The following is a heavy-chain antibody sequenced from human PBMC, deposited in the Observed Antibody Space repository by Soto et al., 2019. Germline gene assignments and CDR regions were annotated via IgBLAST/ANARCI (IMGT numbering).Heavy chain of an antibody. Sequence: SETLSPTCTVSGVSISSGGYYWSWIRQHPGKGLEWIGYIYYSGSTYYNPSLKSRVTISVDTSKNQFSLKLSSVTAADTAVYYCARTIFGPAYYYYYYMDPWGQGTMV. CDR2: IYYSGST. CDR1: GVSISSGGYY. D-gene: IGHD3-3*01. CDR3: ARTIFGPAYYYYYYMDP. J-gene: IGHJ6*03. V-gene: IGHV4-31*03.